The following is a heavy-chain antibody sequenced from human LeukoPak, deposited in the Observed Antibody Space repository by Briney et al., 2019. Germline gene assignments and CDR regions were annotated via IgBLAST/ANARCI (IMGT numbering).Heavy chain of an antibody. Sequence: GGSLRLSCAASGFTFSSYGMHWVRQAPGKGLEWVAVISYDGSSKYYADSVKGRFTISRDNSKTSLYLQMNSLRAEDTAVYYCAKDLYSCSGGSCYYFDYWGQGTLVTVSS. CDR3: AKDLYSCSGGSCYYFDY. J-gene: IGHJ4*02. CDR2: ISYDGSSK. D-gene: IGHD2-15*01. V-gene: IGHV3-30*18. CDR1: GFTFSSYG.